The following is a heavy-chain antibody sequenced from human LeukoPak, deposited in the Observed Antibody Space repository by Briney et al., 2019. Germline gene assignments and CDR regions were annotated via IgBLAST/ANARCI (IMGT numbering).Heavy chain of an antibody. CDR3: AKGIPYYYDSGSYYPFDY. CDR1: GFAFSRYA. Sequence: GGSLRLSCAASGFAFSRYAMSWVRQAPGKGLEWVSAVSGSGGGTYYADSVMGRFTISRDNSKNTLYLQMNSLRAEDTAVYYCAKGIPYYYDSGSYYPFDYWGQGILVTVSS. V-gene: IGHV3-23*01. D-gene: IGHD3-10*01. CDR2: VSGSGGGT. J-gene: IGHJ4*02.